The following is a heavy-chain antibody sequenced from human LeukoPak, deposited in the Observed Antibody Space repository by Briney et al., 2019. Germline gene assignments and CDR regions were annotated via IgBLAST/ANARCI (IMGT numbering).Heavy chain of an antibody. J-gene: IGHJ4*02. D-gene: IGHD5-24*01. CDR2: ISAYNGNT. CDR1: GYTFTSYG. CDR3: ARLLYAPDVEMATSPLGD. V-gene: IGHV1-18*01. Sequence: ASVKVSCKASGYTFTSYGISWVRQAPGQGLEWMGWISAYNGNTNYAQKLQGRVTMTTDTSTSTAYMELRSLRSDDTAVYYCARLLYAPDVEMATSPLGDWGQGTLVTVPS.